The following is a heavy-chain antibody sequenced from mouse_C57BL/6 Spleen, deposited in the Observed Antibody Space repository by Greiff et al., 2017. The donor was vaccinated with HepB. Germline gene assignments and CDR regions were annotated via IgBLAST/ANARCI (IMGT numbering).Heavy chain of an antibody. V-gene: IGHV1-75*01. CDR1: GYTFTDYY. CDR2: IFPGSGST. Sequence: VKLVESGPELVKPGASVKISCKASGYTFTDYYINWVKQRPGQGLEWIGWIFPGSGSTYYNEKFKGKATLTVDKSSSTAYMLLSSLTSEDSAVYFCARSGGEDYAMDYWGQGTSVTVSS. D-gene: IGHD3-1*01. CDR3: ARSGGEDYAMDY. J-gene: IGHJ4*01.